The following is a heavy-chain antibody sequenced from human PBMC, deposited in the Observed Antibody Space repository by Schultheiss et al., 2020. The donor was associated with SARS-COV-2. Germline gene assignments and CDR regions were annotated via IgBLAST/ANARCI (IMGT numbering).Heavy chain of an antibody. Sequence: SETLSLTFAVSGGSISSSNWWSWVRQPPGKGLEWIGEIYHSGSTNYNPSLKSRVTISVDTSKNQFSLKLSSVTPEDTAVYYCARDYQRDYGDLPPGYYGMDVWGQGTTVTVSS. CDR1: GGSISSSNW. CDR2: IYHSGST. J-gene: IGHJ6*02. D-gene: IGHD4-17*01. V-gene: IGHV4-4*02. CDR3: ARDYQRDYGDLPPGYYGMDV.